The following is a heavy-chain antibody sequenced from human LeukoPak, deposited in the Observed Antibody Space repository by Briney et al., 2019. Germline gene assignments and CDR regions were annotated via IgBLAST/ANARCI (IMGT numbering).Heavy chain of an antibody. J-gene: IGHJ4*02. Sequence: GRSLRLSCAASGFTFSSYGMHWVRQAPGKGLEWVAVISYDGSNRYYADSVKGRFTISRDNSKNTLYLQMNSLRAEDTAVYYCAKDEYHYDSSGYLPFDYWGQGTLVTVSS. CDR3: AKDEYHYDSSGYLPFDY. V-gene: IGHV3-30*18. CDR2: ISYDGSNR. CDR1: GFTFSSYG. D-gene: IGHD3-22*01.